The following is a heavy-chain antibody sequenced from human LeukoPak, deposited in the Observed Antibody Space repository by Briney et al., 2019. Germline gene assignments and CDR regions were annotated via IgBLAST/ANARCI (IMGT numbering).Heavy chain of an antibody. CDR2: INEDGSVQ. V-gene: IGHV3-7*01. Sequence: GGSLRLSCAASGFIISDYWMNWVRQVPGKGLEWVANINEDGSVQDYVDSVRGRFTISRDNAKTSVYLQMNSLRVEDTAVYYCASRESSMARSHWGQGTLGTVSS. CDR3: ASRESSMARSH. D-gene: IGHD3-10*01. J-gene: IGHJ4*02. CDR1: GFIISDYW.